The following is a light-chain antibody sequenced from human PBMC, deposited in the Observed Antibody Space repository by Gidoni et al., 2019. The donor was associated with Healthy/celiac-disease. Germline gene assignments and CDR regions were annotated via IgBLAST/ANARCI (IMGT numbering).Light chain of an antibody. CDR3: LQDYNYPRT. CDR2: AAS. V-gene: IGKV1-6*01. J-gene: IGKJ1*01. CDR1: KGIRND. Sequence: AIQMTQSPSSLSASVGDRVTITCRASKGIRNDLGWYQQKPGKAPNLLIYAASSLQIGVPSRFRGSGSGTGFTLTISSLHPEDFATYYCLQDYNYPRTFCQGTKVEIK.